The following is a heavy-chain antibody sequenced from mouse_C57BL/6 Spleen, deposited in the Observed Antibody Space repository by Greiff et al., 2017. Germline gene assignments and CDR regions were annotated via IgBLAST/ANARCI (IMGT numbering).Heavy chain of an antibody. D-gene: IGHD4-1*01. CDR2: INPSTGGT. Sequence: EVQLQQSGPELVKPGASVKISCKASGYSFTGYYMNWVKQSPEKSLEWIGEINPSTGGTTYNQKFKAKATLTVDKSSSTAYMQLKSLTSEDSAVYDCARAVNWDDAIDYWGQGTSVTVSS. CDR1: GYSFTGYY. J-gene: IGHJ4*01. V-gene: IGHV1-42*01. CDR3: ARAVNWDDAIDY.